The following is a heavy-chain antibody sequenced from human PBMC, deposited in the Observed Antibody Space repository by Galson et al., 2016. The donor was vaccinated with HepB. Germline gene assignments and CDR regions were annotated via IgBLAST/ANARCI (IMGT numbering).Heavy chain of an antibody. CDR2: IKEDGIDK. Sequence: SLRLSCAGSGFTFSSSYMDWVRQAPGEGLEWVAKIKEDGIDKFYVDSVKGRFTISRDNAKNSLYLQMNSLRTEDTAVYYCARDADYQNTNAHYDVFDIWGQGTMVTVSS. D-gene: IGHD2-8*01. CDR1: GFTFSSSY. J-gene: IGHJ3*02. V-gene: IGHV3-7*05. CDR3: ARDADYQNTNAHYDVFDI.